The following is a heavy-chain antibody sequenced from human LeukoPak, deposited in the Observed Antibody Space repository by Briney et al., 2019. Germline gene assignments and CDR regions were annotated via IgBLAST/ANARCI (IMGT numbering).Heavy chain of an antibody. Sequence: SETLSLTCTVSGADISAYYWSWVRQPAGKRLEWIGIMYTSGTTDYNPSLESRLTISVGRSKNQLSLKLTSVTAADTAVYYCAGRDFWGQGTLVTVSS. CDR3: AGRDF. CDR2: MYTSGTT. V-gene: IGHV4-4*07. J-gene: IGHJ4*02. D-gene: IGHD1-26*01. CDR1: GADISAYY.